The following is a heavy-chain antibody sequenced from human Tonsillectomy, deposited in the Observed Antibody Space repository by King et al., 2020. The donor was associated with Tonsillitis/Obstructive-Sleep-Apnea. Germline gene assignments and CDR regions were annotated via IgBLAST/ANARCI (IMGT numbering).Heavy chain of an antibody. D-gene: IGHD3-16*01. CDR1: GYTFINYG. CDR3: ARAGEFYYMDV. V-gene: IGHV1-18*01. J-gene: IGHJ6*03. Sequence: QVQLVQSGGEVKQPGASVTVSCKAFGYTFINYGISWVRQAPGQGLEWLGWISGYNGNTNYAQKFQDRVTMTTDTSTSTAYMELRGLRSDDTAVYYCARAGEFYYMDVWGKGTTVIVSS. CDR2: ISGYNGNT.